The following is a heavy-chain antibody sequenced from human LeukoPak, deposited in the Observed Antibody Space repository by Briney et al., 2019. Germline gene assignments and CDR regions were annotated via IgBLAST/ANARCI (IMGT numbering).Heavy chain of an antibody. V-gene: IGHV4-4*02. Sequence: PSETLSLTCGVSGGPIDITNYWSWVRQAPGKGLEWIGGISHDGTRNYNPSLRSRVAMSLDRANNQFSLSLTSVTAADTAVYYCTRENRPFCPFAYWGQGVLVTVSS. CDR2: ISHDGTR. D-gene: IGHD2/OR15-2a*01. CDR1: GGPIDITNY. CDR3: TRENRPFCPFAY. J-gene: IGHJ4*02.